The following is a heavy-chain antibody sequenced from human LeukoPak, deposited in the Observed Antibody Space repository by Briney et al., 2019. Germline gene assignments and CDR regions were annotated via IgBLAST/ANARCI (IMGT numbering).Heavy chain of an antibody. Sequence: PGRSLRLSCAVSGFTFISYGMHWVRQAPGKGLEWVSVIYSGGSTYYADSVKGRFTISRDNSKNTLYLQMNSLRAEDTAVYYCAILYDSSGYYAFDIWGQGTMVTVSS. CDR3: AILYDSSGYYAFDI. CDR2: IYSGGST. V-gene: IGHV3-53*01. CDR1: GFTFISYG. J-gene: IGHJ3*02. D-gene: IGHD3-22*01.